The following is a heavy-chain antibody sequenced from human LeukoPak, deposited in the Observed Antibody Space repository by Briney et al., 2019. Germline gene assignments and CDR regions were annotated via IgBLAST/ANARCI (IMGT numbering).Heavy chain of an antibody. V-gene: IGHV1-2*02. CDR1: GYTFTGYY. CDR3: AIDAALASYGYGYFDL. J-gene: IGHJ2*01. CDR2: INPNSGGT. Sequence: ASVKVSCKASGYTFTGYYMHWVRQAPGQGLEWMGWINPNSGGTNYAQKFQGRVTMTRDTSISTAYMELSRLRSDDTAVYYCAIDAALASYGYGYFDLWGRGTLVTVSS. D-gene: IGHD5-18*01.